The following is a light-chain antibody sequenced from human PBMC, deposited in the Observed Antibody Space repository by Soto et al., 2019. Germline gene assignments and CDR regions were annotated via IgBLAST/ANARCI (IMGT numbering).Light chain of an antibody. CDR2: GGT. Sequence: QSALTQPASMSGSPGQWITISCTGSSNDFGSRNFVSWYQQRPNKAPKLMIFGGTKRPSGVSDRFSASKSGDTASLTISGLRAEDEDNYYCSSFRSLSNTTFTVLFGGGTKLTVL. V-gene: IGLV2-14*02. CDR3: SSFRSLSNTTFTVL. J-gene: IGLJ2*01. CDR1: SNDFGSRNF.